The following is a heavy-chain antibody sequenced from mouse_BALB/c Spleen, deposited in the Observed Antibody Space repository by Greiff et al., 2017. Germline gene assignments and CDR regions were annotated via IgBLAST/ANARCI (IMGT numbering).Heavy chain of an antibody. J-gene: IGHJ4*01. CDR3: ARGGYGYDYYAMDY. CDR2: IWSGGST. Sequence: VQLVESGPGLVQPSQSLSITCTVSGFSLTSYGVHWVRQSPGKGLEWLGVIWSGGSTDYNAAFISRLSISKDNSKSQVFFKMNSLQADDTAIYYCARGGYGYDYYAMDYWGQGTSVTVSS. V-gene: IGHV2-4-1*01. D-gene: IGHD2-2*01. CDR1: GFSLTSYG.